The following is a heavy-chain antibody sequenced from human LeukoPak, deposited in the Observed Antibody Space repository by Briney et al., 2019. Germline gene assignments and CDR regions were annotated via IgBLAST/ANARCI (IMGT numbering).Heavy chain of an antibody. Sequence: GASVKVSCKASGYTFTGYYMHWVRQAPGQGLEWMGRINVILDTANYAQKFQGRVTITADISTSTSYMELSSLRSEDTAVYYCARDQGIGDASDIWGQGTMVTVSS. V-gene: IGHV1-69*08. CDR3: ARDQGIGDASDI. CDR1: GYTFTGYY. J-gene: IGHJ3*02. CDR2: INVILDTA.